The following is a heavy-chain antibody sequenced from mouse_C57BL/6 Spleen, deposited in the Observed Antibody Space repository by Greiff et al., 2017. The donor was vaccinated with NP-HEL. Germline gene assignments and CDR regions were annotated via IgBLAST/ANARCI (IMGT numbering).Heavy chain of an antibody. CDR1: GFTFSDYG. J-gene: IGHJ4*01. D-gene: IGHD2-3*01. Sequence: EVKLMESGGGLVQPGGSLKLSCAASGFTFSDYGMAWVRQAPRKGPEWVAFISNLAYSIYYADTVTGRFTISRENAKNTLYLEMSSLRSEDTAMYYCARRGWTHYYAMDYWGQGTSVTVSS. CDR3: ARRGWTHYYAMDY. V-gene: IGHV5-15*01. CDR2: ISNLAYSI.